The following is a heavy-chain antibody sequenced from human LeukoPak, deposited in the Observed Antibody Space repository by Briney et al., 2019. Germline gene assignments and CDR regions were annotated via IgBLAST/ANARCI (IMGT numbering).Heavy chain of an antibody. J-gene: IGHJ3*02. CDR1: GFTFTDYY. Sequence: PGGSLRLSCAASGFTFTDYYISWLRQAPGKGLEWITDINTSGNYADYVGSVTGRFTLTRDNAEDSVYLQMKSLRAEDTAVYYCARPMTTGPAGGVFEMWGQGAMVSVS. D-gene: IGHD4-17*01. V-gene: IGHV3-11*03. CDR2: INTSGNYA. CDR3: ARPMTTGPAGGVFEM.